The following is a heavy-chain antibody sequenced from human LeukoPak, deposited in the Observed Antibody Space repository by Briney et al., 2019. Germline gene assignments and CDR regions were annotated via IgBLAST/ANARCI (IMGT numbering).Heavy chain of an antibody. D-gene: IGHD3-22*01. CDR3: AILTGYYYDSSGYYRDY. CDR2: IIPILGIA. J-gene: IGHJ4*02. CDR1: GGTFSSYA. Sequence: SVKVSCKASGGTFSSYAISWVRQAPGQGLEWMGRIIPILGIANYAQKFQGRVTITADKSTSTAYMELSSLRSEDTAVYYCAILTGYYYDSSGYYRDYWGQGTLVTVSS. V-gene: IGHV1-69*04.